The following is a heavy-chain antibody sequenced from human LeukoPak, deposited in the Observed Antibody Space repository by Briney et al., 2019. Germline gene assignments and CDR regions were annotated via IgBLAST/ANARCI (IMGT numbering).Heavy chain of an antibody. D-gene: IGHD1-26*01. Sequence: GGSLRLSCAASGFTFSSYAMHWVRQAPGKGLEWVAVISYDGSNKYYADSVKGRFTISRDNSKNTLYLQMNSLRAEDTAVYYCARQGGLGSYAAGSWFDPWGQGTLVTVSS. CDR3: ARQGGLGSYAAGSWFDP. CDR2: ISYDGSNK. V-gene: IGHV3-30-3*01. J-gene: IGHJ5*02. CDR1: GFTFSSYA.